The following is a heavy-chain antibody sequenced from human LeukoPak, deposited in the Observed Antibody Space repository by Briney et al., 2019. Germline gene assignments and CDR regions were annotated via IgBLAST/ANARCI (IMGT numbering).Heavy chain of an antibody. CDR2: IYYSGST. D-gene: IGHD6-13*01. CDR1: GGSISSGGYY. CDR3: ARAGYSSSWHIIDYYGMDV. J-gene: IGHJ6*02. V-gene: IGHV4-31*03. Sequence: SETLSLTCTVSGGSISSGGYYWSWIRQHPGKGLEWIGYIYYSGSTYYNPSLKSRVTISVDTSKNQFSLKLSSVTAADTAVYYCARAGYSSSWHIIDYYGMDVWGQGTTVTVSS.